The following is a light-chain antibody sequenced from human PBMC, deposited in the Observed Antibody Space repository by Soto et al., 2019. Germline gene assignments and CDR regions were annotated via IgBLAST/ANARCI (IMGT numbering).Light chain of an antibody. V-gene: IGKV3-15*01. Sequence: EVVMTQYPATLSVSPGERATLSCRASQSVSSNLAWYQQKPGQAPRLLIYGAPTRATGIPARFSGSGSGTDFTLTISRLETEDFAVYYCQQYNNWPPITFGQGRRLEIK. J-gene: IGKJ5*01. CDR1: QSVSSN. CDR3: QQYNNWPPIT. CDR2: GAP.